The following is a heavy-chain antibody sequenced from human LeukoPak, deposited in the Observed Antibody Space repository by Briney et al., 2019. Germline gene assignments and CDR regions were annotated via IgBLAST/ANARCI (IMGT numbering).Heavy chain of an antibody. CDR3: ARGYYDSSGYISPMGD. Sequence: PSETLSLTCTVSGGSISSSSYYWGWIRQPPGKGLEWIGSIYYSGSTYYNPSLKSRVTISVDTSKNQFSLKLSSVTAADTAVYYCARGYYDSSGYISPMGDWGQGTLVTVSS. J-gene: IGHJ4*02. D-gene: IGHD3-22*01. CDR1: GGSISSSSYY. V-gene: IGHV4-39*07. CDR2: IYYSGST.